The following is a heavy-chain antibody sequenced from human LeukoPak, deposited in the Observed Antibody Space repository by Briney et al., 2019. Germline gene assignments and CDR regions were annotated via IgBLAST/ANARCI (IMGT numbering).Heavy chain of an antibody. D-gene: IGHD2-8*01. CDR1: GGSISSGGYY. CDR3: ARQATRTKIYFDY. J-gene: IGHJ4*02. Sequence: SETLSLTCTVSGGSISSGGYYWSWIRQHPGKGLEWIGYIYYSGSTYYNPSLKSRVTISVDTSKNQFSLKLSSVTAADTAVYYCARQATRTKIYFDYWGQGTLVTVSS. CDR2: IYYSGST. V-gene: IGHV4-31*03.